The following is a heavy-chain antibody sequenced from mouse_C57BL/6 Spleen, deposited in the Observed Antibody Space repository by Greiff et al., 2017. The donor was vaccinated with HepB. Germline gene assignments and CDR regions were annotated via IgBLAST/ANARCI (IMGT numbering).Heavy chain of an antibody. CDR2: IYPRSGNT. D-gene: IGHD1-1*02. V-gene: IGHV1-81*01. J-gene: IGHJ3*01. CDR3: ARTLVSGGWFAY. Sequence: VQLQQSGAELARPGASVKLSCKASGYTFTSYGISWVKQRTGQGLEWIGEIYPRSGNTYYNEKFKGKATLTAEQSSSTAYMELRSLTSEDSAVYFWARTLVSGGWFAYWGQGTLVTVSA. CDR1: GYTFTSYG.